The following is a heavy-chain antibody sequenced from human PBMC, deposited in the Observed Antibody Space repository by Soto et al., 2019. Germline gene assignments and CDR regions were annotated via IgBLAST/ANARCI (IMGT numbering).Heavy chain of an antibody. CDR2: IYYSGST. D-gene: IGHD2-21*02. CDR1: GGSISSGGYY. J-gene: IGHJ5*02. Sequence: QVQLQESGPGLVKPSQTLSLTCTVSGGSISSGGYYWSWIRQHPGKGLEWIGYIYYSGSTYYNPSLQSRVTRSVDTSKNQFSLKLSSVTAADTAVYYCVGGDQTNNWFDPWGQGTLVTVSS. V-gene: IGHV4-31*03. CDR3: VGGDQTNNWFDP.